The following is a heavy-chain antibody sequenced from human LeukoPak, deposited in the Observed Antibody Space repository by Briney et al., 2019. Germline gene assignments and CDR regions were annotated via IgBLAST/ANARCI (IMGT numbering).Heavy chain of an antibody. CDR2: ISGSGGST. J-gene: IGHJ4*03. V-gene: IGHV3-23*01. CDR3: ATENSGSYYGYFDS. CDR1: GFTFSSYA. Sequence: GGSLRLSCAASGFTFSSYAMNWVRQAPGKGLEWISGISGSGGSTYYADSVKGRFGISRDNSKNTLYLQLNSLRADDTAVYYCATENSGSYYGYFDSWGQGTLVTVSS. D-gene: IGHD1-26*01.